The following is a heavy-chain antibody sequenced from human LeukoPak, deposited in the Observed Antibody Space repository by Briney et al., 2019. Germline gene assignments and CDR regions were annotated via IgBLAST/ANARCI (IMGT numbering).Heavy chain of an antibody. CDR3: ARQFSGRFDP. CDR2: IYYSGST. Sequence: SETLSLTCTVSGGSISSYYWSWIRQPPGKGLEWIGYIYYSGSTNYNPSLKSRVTISVDTSKNQFSLKLSSVTAADTAVYYCARQFSGRFDPWGQGTLVTVSS. V-gene: IGHV4-59*08. D-gene: IGHD1-26*01. CDR1: GGSISSYY. J-gene: IGHJ5*02.